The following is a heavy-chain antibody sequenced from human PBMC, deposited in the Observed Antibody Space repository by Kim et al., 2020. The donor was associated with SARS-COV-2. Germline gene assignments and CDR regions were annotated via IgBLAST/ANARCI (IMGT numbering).Heavy chain of an antibody. J-gene: IGHJ4*01. CDR3: ARALRPHLTVAHFDY. Sequence: SETLSLTCTVSGGSVSSGSYYWSWIRQPPGKGLEWIAYIYYSGSTSYNPSLKNRLTISVDTSKNQFSLKLSSVTAADTAVYYCARALRPHLTVAHFDYWG. CDR1: GGSVSSGSYY. CDR2: IYYSGST. V-gene: IGHV4-61*01. D-gene: IGHD3-9*01.